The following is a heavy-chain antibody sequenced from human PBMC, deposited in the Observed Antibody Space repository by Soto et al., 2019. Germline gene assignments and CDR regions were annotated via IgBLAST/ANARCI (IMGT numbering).Heavy chain of an antibody. Sequence: SETLSLTCAVYGGSFSGYYWSWIRQPPGKGLEWIGEINHSGSTNYNPSLKSRVTISVDTSKNQLSLKLSSVTAADTAVYYCAREYCSSTSCYVRYYYYYMDVWGKGTTVTAP. V-gene: IGHV4-34*01. CDR1: GGSFSGYY. CDR3: AREYCSSTSCYVRYYYYYMDV. CDR2: INHSGST. D-gene: IGHD2-2*01. J-gene: IGHJ6*03.